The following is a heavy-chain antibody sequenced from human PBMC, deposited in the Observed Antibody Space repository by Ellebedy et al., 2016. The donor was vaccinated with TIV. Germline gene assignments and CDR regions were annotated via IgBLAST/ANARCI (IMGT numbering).Heavy chain of an antibody. V-gene: IGHV3-49*03. J-gene: IGHJ4*02. CDR1: GFTFGDYA. CDR2: IRGKAFPGAS. CDR3: STRDEVVGPGVPGF. D-gene: IGHD2-15*01. Sequence: PGGSLRLSCKTSGFTFGDYAIDWFRQAPGKGLEWVGFIRGKAFPGASEFAASVRGRFSISRDETKTTAYLQMNSLKTDDTAVYYCSTRDEVVGPGVPGFWGQGTLVTVSS.